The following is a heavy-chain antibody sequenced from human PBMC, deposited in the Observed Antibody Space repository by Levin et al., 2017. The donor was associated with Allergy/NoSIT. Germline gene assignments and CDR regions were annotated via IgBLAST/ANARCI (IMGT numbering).Heavy chain of an antibody. V-gene: IGHV3-23*01. D-gene: IGHD4-17*01. CDR3: AKCSVRYYYYKDV. Sequence: GESLKISCAASGFTFSNYAMSWVRQAPGKGLEWVSAMSGSGGSTYNADSVKGRVTISRDNSKNTLYLQMNSLRAEDTAVYYCAKCSVRYYYYKDVWGKGTTVTVSS. CDR2: MSGSGGST. J-gene: IGHJ6*03. CDR1: GFTFSNYA.